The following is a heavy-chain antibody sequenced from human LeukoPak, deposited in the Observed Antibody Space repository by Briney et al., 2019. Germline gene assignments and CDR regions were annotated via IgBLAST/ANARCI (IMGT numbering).Heavy chain of an antibody. J-gene: IGHJ4*02. CDR2: INPNSGAT. Sequence: GASVKVSCKAPGYTFTGYYMHWVRQAPGQGLEWMGWINPNSGATNYAQKFQGRVTMTRDTSISTAYVELSGLRSDDTAVYYCARSLSSGWLDYWGQGTLVTVSS. V-gene: IGHV1-2*02. D-gene: IGHD6-19*01. CDR3: ARSLSSGWLDY. CDR1: GYTFTGYY.